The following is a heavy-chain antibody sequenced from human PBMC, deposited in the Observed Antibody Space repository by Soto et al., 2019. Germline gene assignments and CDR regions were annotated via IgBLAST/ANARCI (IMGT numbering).Heavy chain of an antibody. Sequence: SETLSLTCTVSGGSISSSSYYWGWIRQPPGKGLEWIGSIYYSGSTYYNPSLKSRVTISVDTSKNQFSLKLSSVTAADTAVYYCARGGINAFDIWGQGTMVTVSS. CDR3: ARGGINAFDI. J-gene: IGHJ3*02. CDR2: IYYSGST. V-gene: IGHV4-39*01. CDR1: GGSISSSSYY. D-gene: IGHD1-20*01.